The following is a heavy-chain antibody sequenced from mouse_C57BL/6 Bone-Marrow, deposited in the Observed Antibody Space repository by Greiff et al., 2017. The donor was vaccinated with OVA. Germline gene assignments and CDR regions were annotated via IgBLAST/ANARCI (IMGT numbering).Heavy chain of an antibody. CDR1: GFTFSSYA. J-gene: IGHJ2*01. V-gene: IGHV5-4*03. CDR2: ISDGGSYT. Sequence: EVKLVESGGGLVKPGGSLKLSCAASGFTFSSYAMSWVRQTPEKRLEWVATISDGGSYTYYPDNVKGRFTISRDNAKNHLYLQMSHLKSEDTAMYYCARARGPFDYWGQGTTLTVSS. CDR3: ARARGPFDY.